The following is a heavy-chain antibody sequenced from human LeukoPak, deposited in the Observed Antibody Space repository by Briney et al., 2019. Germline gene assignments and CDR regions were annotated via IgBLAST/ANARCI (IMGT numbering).Heavy chain of an antibody. CDR1: GFSFSSNS. CDR2: IFSGGST. CDR3: ARGYDYFDY. Sequence: GGSLRLSCAASGFSFSSNSMTWVRQAPGKGLDWVSVIFSGGSTYYADSVKGRFTISRDNSKNTVYLKMNSLRAEDTAMYYCARGYDYFDYWGQGTLVTVSS. V-gene: IGHV3-53*01. D-gene: IGHD3-16*01. J-gene: IGHJ4*02.